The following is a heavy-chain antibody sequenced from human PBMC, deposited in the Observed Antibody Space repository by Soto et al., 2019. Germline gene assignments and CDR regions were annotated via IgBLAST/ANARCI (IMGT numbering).Heavy chain of an antibody. CDR2: ISSRSTTV. J-gene: IGHJ6*02. V-gene: IGHV3-11*01. D-gene: IGHD3-3*01. CDR1: GFTFKDAY. CDR3: ARRGVYDFWSGSLTLCRQKVAVYYGMDG. Sequence: GGSLRLSYAASGFTFKDAYMSWIRQAPGRGRERVAYISSRSTTVCYADSVKGRFTICRDNAKNLLYLQMNSLRPDDPAVYYCARRGVYDFWSGSLTLCRQKVAVYYGMDGWGQGTTVTVSS.